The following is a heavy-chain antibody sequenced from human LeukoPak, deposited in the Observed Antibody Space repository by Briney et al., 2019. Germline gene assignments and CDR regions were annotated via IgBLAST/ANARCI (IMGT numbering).Heavy chain of an antibody. J-gene: IGHJ4*02. CDR2: ISSSGSTI. CDR3: ARGTAVAGSPFDY. D-gene: IGHD6-19*01. V-gene: IGHV3-48*03. Sequence: GGSLRLSCAASGFTFSSYEMNWVRQAPGKGLEWVSYISSSGSTIYYADSVKGRFTISRDNAKNSLYLQMNSLRAEDTAVYYCARGTAVAGSPFDYWGQGTLVTVSS. CDR1: GFTFSSYE.